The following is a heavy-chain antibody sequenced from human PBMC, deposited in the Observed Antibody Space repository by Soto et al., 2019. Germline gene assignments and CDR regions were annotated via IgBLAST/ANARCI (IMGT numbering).Heavy chain of an antibody. Sequence: EGQRVESGGGLIQGGWSLRLHCPASGFTVSSNYRSWVRQAPGKGREWVSVIYSGGITYYADSVKGRYTISKDRSKNPVYLQINSLGAEDTAVYYCVRASHVTWARAFAIWGQGTVVTVSS. J-gene: IGHJ3*02. CDR2: IYSGGIT. CDR1: GFTVSSNY. CDR3: VRASHVTWARAFAI. D-gene: IGHD2-21*02. V-gene: IGHV3-53*01.